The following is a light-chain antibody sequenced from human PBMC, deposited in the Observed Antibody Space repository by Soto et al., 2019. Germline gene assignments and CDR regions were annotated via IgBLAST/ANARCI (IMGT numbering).Light chain of an antibody. J-gene: IGKJ2*01. V-gene: IGKV2-28*01. CDR3: MEVLQTPYT. CDR2: LGS. CDR1: HSLLHSNGYNY. Sequence: DIVMTQSPLSLPVTPGEPASISCRSSHSLLHSNGYNYLHWYLQKPGQSPQLLIYLGSNRASGVPDRFSGSGSGTDFTLKISRVEAEDVGVYYCMEVLQTPYTFGQGTKLEIK.